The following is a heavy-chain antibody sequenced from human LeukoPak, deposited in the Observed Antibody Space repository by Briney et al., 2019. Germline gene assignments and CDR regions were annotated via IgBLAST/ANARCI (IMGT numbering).Heavy chain of an antibody. V-gene: IGHV4-31*03. Sequence: SQTLSLTCTVSGGSISSGGYYWSWIRQHPGKGLEWIGYIYYSGSTYYNPTLKNRVNISVNMSKNQFSLKLSSVTAADTAVYYCAREGDDEGYCSGGSCYSFDPWGQGTLVTVSS. CDR2: IYYSGST. CDR1: GGSISSGGYY. D-gene: IGHD2-15*01. J-gene: IGHJ5*02. CDR3: AREGDDEGYCSGGSCYSFDP.